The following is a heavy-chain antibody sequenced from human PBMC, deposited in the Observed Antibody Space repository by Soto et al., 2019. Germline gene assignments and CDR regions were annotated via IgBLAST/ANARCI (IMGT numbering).Heavy chain of an antibody. Sequence: EVQLVESGGGLVQPGGSLRLSCAASGFTFNTYWMQWVRQAPGKGLVWVSRIKSDGSYTNYANSVKGRFTISRDNSKNTQFLQMNSLGAEDADEYYYATGGSGYFTYWGQGTLVTVSS. D-gene: IGHD3-22*01. CDR2: IKSDGSYT. CDR1: GFTFNTYW. J-gene: IGHJ4*02. CDR3: ATGGSGYFTY. V-gene: IGHV3-74*01.